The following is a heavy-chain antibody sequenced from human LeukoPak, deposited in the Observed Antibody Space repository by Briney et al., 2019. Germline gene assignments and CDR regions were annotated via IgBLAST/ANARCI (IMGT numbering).Heavy chain of an antibody. V-gene: IGHV3-48*04. CDR2: INSVGGTT. CDR3: ARSHMYGDYGEDI. J-gene: IGHJ3*02. D-gene: IGHD4-17*01. CDR1: GFTINSYG. Sequence: PGGSLRLSCAASGFTINSYGMNWFRQAPGRGLEWISYINSVGGTTFYADSVKGRFTISRDNANNTLYLQMNSLRAEDAATYYCARSHMYGDYGEDIWGHGTVVAVSS.